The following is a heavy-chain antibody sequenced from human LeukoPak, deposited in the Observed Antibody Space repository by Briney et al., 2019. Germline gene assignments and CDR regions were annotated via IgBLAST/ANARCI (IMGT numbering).Heavy chain of an antibody. CDR1: GGSISSSSYY. J-gene: IGHJ3*02. CDR2: IYYSGST. CDR3: ARGRARITMVRGVPFDAFDI. D-gene: IGHD3-10*01. Sequence: SETPSLTCTVSGGSISSSSYYWGWIRQPPGKGLEWIGSIYYSGSTYYNPSLKSRVTISVDTSKNQFSLKLSSVTAADTAVYYCARGRARITMVRGVPFDAFDIWGQGTMVTVSS. V-gene: IGHV4-39*01.